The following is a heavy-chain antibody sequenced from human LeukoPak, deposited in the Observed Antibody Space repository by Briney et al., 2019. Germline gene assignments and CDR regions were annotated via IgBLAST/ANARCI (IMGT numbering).Heavy chain of an antibody. V-gene: IGHV3-21*01. CDR3: ARDVGYDFWVDY. J-gene: IGHJ4*02. D-gene: IGHD3-3*01. CDR1: GFTFGSYS. Sequence: GGSLRLSCAASGFTFGSYSMNWVRQAPGKGLEWVSSISSSSSYIYYADSVKGRFTISRDNAKNSLYLQMNSLRAEDTAVYYCARDVGYDFWVDYWGQGTLVTVSS. CDR2: ISSSSSYI.